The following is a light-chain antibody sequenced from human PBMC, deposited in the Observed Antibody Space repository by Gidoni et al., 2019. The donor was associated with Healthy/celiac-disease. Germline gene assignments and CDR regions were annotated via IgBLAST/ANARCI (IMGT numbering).Light chain of an antibody. Sequence: AVGTQEHSLTVSPGGTVTRPCGSRTGAVTSGPYPYWFQQKPGQAPRTLIHRTNNKHSGTPALFSGSLLRCKAALTLSGARPEDDAEYYCLLVYRGAVIFGGGTTLTVL. J-gene: IGLJ2*01. CDR2: RTN. CDR1: TGAVTSGPY. V-gene: IGLV7-46*01. CDR3: LLVYRGAVI.